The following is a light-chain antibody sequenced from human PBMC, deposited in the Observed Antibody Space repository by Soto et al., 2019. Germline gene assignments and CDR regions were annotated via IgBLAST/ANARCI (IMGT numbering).Light chain of an antibody. CDR3: QQYNSYPT. CDR1: QSISSW. CDR2: KAS. V-gene: IGKV1-5*03. J-gene: IGKJ4*01. Sequence: DTQMTQSPSTLSASVGDRVTITCRASQSISSWLAWYQQKPGKAPKLLIYKASSLESGVPSRFSGSGSGTEFTLTISRLQPDDFATYYCQQYNSYPTFGGGTKVEIK.